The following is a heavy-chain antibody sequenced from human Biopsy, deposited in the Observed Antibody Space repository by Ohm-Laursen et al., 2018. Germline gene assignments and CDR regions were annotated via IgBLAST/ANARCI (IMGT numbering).Heavy chain of an antibody. CDR3: AATSTLYYYYYAMDV. J-gene: IGHJ6*02. Sequence: SVNVSCKPSGFTLTISAVQWVRQARGHRLEWLGWIVVGSGHTNYAQKFPERVTITRDMSTSTAYMGLTSLRSEDTAVYYCAATSTLYYYYYAMDVWDQGTTITVS. V-gene: IGHV1-58*01. CDR1: GFTLTISA. CDR2: IVVGSGHT.